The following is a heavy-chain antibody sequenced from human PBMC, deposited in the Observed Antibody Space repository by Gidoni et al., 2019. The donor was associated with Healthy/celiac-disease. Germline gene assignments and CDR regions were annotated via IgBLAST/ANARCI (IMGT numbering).Heavy chain of an antibody. CDR3: ARDNYSYGMDV. CDR2: SSISGSTI. CDR1: GFTFSSYE. V-gene: IGHV3-48*03. Sequence: EVQLVESGGGLVQTGGSLRLDFDAPGFTFSSYEMNWVRQAQGKGLDWVSYSSISGSTIYYADFVKGRFTISRDNAKNSLYLQMNSLRAEDTAVYYCARDNYSYGMDVWGQGTTVTVSS. J-gene: IGHJ6*02.